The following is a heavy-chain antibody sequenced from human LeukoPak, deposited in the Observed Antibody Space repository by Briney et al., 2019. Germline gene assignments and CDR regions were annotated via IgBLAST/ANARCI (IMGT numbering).Heavy chain of an antibody. Sequence: GGSLRLSCAASGFTFSSYAMSWVRQAPGKGLEWVSYISSSSSTIYYADSVKGRFTISRDNAKNSLYLQMNSLRAEDTAVYYCARDWGSDRPYYFDYWGQGTLVTVSS. CDR2: ISSSSSTI. CDR3: ARDWGSDRPYYFDY. D-gene: IGHD3-16*01. J-gene: IGHJ4*02. CDR1: GFTFSSYA. V-gene: IGHV3-48*04.